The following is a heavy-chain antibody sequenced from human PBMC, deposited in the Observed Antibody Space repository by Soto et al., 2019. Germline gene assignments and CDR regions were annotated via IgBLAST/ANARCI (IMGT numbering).Heavy chain of an antibody. V-gene: IGHV1-8*01. D-gene: IGHD2-15*01. CDR1: GYTFTSYD. CDR3: ARGARGYCSGGSCYSAFDI. CDR2: MNPNSGNT. Sequence: ASVKVSCKASGYTFTSYDINWVRQATGQGLEWMGWMNPNSGNTGYAQKFQGRVTMTRNTSISTAYMELSSLRSEDTAVYYCARGARGYCSGGSCYSAFDIWGQGTMVTVS. J-gene: IGHJ3*02.